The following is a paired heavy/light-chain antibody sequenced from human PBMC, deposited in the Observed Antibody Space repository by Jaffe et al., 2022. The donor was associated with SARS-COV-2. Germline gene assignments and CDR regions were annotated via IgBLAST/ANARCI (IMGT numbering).Heavy chain of an antibody. CDR1: GFTFINAR. D-gene: IGHD3-22*01. CDR3: MTRHYYDNVYDI. V-gene: IGHV3-15*04. J-gene: IGHJ3*02. CDR2: IESKTDGGTT. Sequence: EAQLVESGGGLVKPGGSLRVSCAASGFTFINARMTWVRQSPGKGLEWVGRIESKTDGGTTDYAAPVKGRFTISRDDSKNTLYLQMNSLQTEDTAVYYCMTRHYYDNVYDIWGQGTLVTVSS.
Light chain of an antibody. CDR1: QSVLYSSNNKNY. J-gene: IGKJ1*01. CDR3: QQYYSTPET. V-gene: IGKV4-1*01. CDR2: WAS. Sequence: DIVMTQSPDSLAVSLGERATINCRSSQSVLYSSNNKNYLAWYQQKPGQPPKLLIYWASTRASGVPDRFSGSGSGTDFTLTISSLQAEDVADYYCQQYYSTPETVGQGTKVEIK.